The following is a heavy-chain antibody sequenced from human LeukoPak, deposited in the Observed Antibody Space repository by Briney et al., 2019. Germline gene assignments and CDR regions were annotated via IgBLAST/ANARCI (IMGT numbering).Heavy chain of an antibody. CDR3: ARSGYSGYDFSPFDY. V-gene: IGHV5-51*01. Sequence: GESLKISCKGSGYSFTSYWIGWVRQIPGKGLEWMGIIYPGDSGTRYSPSFQGQVTISADKSISTAYLQWSSLKASDTAMYYCARSGYSGYDFSPFDYWGQGTLVTVSS. CDR1: GYSFTSYW. D-gene: IGHD5-12*01. CDR2: IYPGDSGT. J-gene: IGHJ4*02.